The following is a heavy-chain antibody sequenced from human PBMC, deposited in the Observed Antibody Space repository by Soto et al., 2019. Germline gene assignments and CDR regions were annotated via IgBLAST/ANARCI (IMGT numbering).Heavy chain of an antibody. CDR3: ARAPKVSGSSQPRPDF. CDR1: SGSFSGYY. V-gene: IGHV4-34*01. J-gene: IGHJ4*02. CDR2: ISQSGNT. Sequence: PWGNLSLTCSIYSGSFSGYYWSWIRQPPGKGLEWIGEISQSGNTNYSPSLKSRVSISIDTSKKQFSLNLASVSAAETAVYYCARAPKVSGSSQPRPDFWGLGNLGT. D-gene: IGHD6-6*01.